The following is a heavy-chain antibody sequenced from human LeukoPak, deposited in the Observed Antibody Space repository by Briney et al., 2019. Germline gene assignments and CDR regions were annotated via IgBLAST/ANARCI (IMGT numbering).Heavy chain of an antibody. V-gene: IGHV4-34*01. J-gene: IGHJ4*02. Sequence: SETLSLTCAVYGGSFSGYYWSWIRQPPGKGLEWIGEMNHSGSTNYNPSLKSRVTISVDTPKNQFSLKLSSVTAADTAVYYCARGGLYGSGSYYPSRYWGQGTLVTVSS. D-gene: IGHD3-10*01. CDR2: MNHSGST. CDR1: GGSFSGYY. CDR3: ARGGLYGSGSYYPSRY.